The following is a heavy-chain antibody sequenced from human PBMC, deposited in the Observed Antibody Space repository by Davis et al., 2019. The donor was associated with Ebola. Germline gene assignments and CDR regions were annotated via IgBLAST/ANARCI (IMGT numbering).Heavy chain of an antibody. Sequence: SETLSLTCTVSGGSISTYYWTWIRQSPGKGLEWIGFIHYSGSTNYNPSLKSRVTILVDTSKNQCSLKLSSVTAADTAVYYCARGGVAYYYDSSGYRTEYYFDYWGQGTLVTVSS. CDR2: IHYSGST. CDR1: GGSISTYY. D-gene: IGHD3-22*01. J-gene: IGHJ4*02. CDR3: ARGGVAYYYDSSGYRTEYYFDY. V-gene: IGHV4-59*08.